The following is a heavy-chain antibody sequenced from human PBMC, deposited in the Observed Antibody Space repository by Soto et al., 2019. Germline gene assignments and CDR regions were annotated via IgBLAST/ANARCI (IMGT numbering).Heavy chain of an antibody. Sequence: EVHLLESGGYLVQPGGSLRLSCAASGFFFSDYSMSWVRQAPGKGLEWVSGISGTGGSTYYAYSVKGRFTISRDNSRNTLNLQMHSLRGDDTAVYCCAQSLGNTCPDDDFNYWGQGTLVTVSS. CDR3: AQSLGNTCPDDDFNY. J-gene: IGHJ4*02. CDR1: GFFFSDYS. D-gene: IGHD3-16*01. CDR2: ISGTGGST. V-gene: IGHV3-23*01.